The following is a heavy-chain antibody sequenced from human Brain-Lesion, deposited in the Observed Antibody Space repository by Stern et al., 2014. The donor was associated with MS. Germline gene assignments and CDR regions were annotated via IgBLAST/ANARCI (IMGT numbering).Heavy chain of an antibody. CDR2: ITPNTGGA. CDR1: GYIFTGYY. Sequence: QVQLVQSGAEVKKPGASGKVSCKTSGYIFTGYYIHWVRQAPGQGLEWMAWITPNTGGAKSAQRFQGRVPMSRDTSISTAYVELSSLTSDDTAVYYCARDQRGITIFGVVTDYYYLGMDVWGQGTTVTVSS. D-gene: IGHD3-3*01. V-gene: IGHV1-2*02. CDR3: ARDQRGITIFGVVTDYYYLGMDV. J-gene: IGHJ6*02.